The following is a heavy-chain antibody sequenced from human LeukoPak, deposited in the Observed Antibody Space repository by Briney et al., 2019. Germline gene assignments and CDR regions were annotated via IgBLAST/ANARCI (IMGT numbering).Heavy chain of an antibody. Sequence: GGSLRLSCAASGFAFSSYAMSWVRQAPGKGLEWVSAISGSGGSTYYADSVKGRFTISRDNSKNTLYLQMNSLRAEDTAVYYCAKDSYYDSSGYYPSSVFDYWGQGTLVTVSS. J-gene: IGHJ4*02. CDR3: AKDSYYDSSGYYPSSVFDY. D-gene: IGHD3-22*01. V-gene: IGHV3-23*01. CDR2: ISGSGGST. CDR1: GFAFSSYA.